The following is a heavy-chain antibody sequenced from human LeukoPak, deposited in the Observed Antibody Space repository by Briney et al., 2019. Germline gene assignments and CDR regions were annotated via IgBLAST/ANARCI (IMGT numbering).Heavy chain of an antibody. CDR1: GYPFSAYY. CDR3: ARAVAVAAQLGAWFDP. Sequence: ASVKVSCKSSGYPFSAYYLHWVRQAPGQGREWMGWINPNSGGSNYAHNFQCRVTMTRAASLSTVYMEMNRVRSDDTAVYFCARAVAVAAQLGAWFDPWGQGTLVTVSS. D-gene: IGHD2-15*01. CDR2: INPNSGGS. J-gene: IGHJ5*02. V-gene: IGHV1-2*02.